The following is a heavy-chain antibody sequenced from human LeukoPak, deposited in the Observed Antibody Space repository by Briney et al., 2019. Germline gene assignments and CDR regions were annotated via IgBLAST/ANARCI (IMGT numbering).Heavy chain of an antibody. CDR2: IYNSVST. D-gene: IGHD3-22*01. CDR3: ARDPVRGYDSSGGYFDY. Sequence: PSETLSLTCTVSGGSISSHYWSWIRQPPGKGLEWIGYIYNSVSTKYNPSLKSRVTISADTSKNQFSLKLSSVTAADTAIYYCARDPVRGYDSSGGYFDYWGQGALVTVSS. CDR1: GGSISSHY. J-gene: IGHJ4*02. V-gene: IGHV4-59*11.